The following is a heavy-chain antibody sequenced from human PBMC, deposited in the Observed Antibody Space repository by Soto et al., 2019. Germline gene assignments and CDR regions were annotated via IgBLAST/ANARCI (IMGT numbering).Heavy chain of an antibody. CDR1: GYTFTNHW. Sequence: PGESLKISCSASGYTFTNHWISWVRQKPGQGLEWMGRIDPSDSRTKYNPSFEGHVTISIDKSINTAFLQWRSLRAADTAVYFCARRRGYSYDFDSWGQGTLVTVSS. J-gene: IGHJ4*02. CDR3: ARRRGYSYDFDS. V-gene: IGHV5-10-1*01. D-gene: IGHD5-18*01. CDR2: IDPSDSRT.